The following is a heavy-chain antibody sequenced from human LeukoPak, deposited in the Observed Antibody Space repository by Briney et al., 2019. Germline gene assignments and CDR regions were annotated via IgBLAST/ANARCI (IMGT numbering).Heavy chain of an antibody. J-gene: IGHJ4*02. D-gene: IGHD6-25*01. CDR2: IDSTGAHT. CDR3: AKGSAAGRPYYFDY. CDR1: GFIFSNYA. Sequence: PGGSLRLSCAASGFIFSNYAMSWVRQAPGKGLEWVSAIDSTGAHTWYADSVKGRFTISKDSSKTILYLQMNSLRAEDAAVYFCAKGSAAGRPYYFDYWGQGTLVTVSS. V-gene: IGHV3-23*01.